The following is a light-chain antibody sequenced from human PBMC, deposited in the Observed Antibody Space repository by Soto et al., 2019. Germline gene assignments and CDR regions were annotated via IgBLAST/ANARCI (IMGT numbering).Light chain of an antibody. V-gene: IGLV2-14*01. J-gene: IGLJ1*01. Sequence: QSALTQPASVSGSPGQSITISCTGTSSDVGGYNYVSWYQQHPGKAPKLMIYDVSNRLSGVSNRFSGSKSDNTASLTISGLQAEDEADYYCSSYTSSSTLYVFGTGTKVTVL. CDR1: SSDVGGYNY. CDR3: SSYTSSSTLYV. CDR2: DVS.